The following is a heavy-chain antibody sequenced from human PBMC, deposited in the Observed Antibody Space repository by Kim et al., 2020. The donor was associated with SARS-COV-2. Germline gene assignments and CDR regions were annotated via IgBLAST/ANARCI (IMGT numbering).Heavy chain of an antibody. Sequence: GGSLRLSCAASGFTFSSYGMPWVRQAPGKGLEWVAVISYDGSNKYYADSVKGRFTISRDNSKNTLYLQMNSLRAEDTAVYYCAKDFVVVPAAILYYGMDVWGQGNTVTVSS. V-gene: IGHV3-30*18. CDR2: ISYDGSNK. J-gene: IGHJ6*02. CDR3: AKDFVVVPAAILYYGMDV. CDR1: GFTFSSYG. D-gene: IGHD2-2*01.